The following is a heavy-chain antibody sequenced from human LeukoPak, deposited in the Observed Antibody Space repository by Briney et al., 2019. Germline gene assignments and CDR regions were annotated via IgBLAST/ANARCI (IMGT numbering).Heavy chain of an antibody. CDR2: IYPSGTT. CDR3: AGFNYYDSSGYHYFDY. CDR1: GGSINSGTYY. V-gene: IGHV4-61*02. Sequence: SETLSLTCTVSGGSINSGTYYWSWIRQPAGKGLEWIGRIYPSGTTNYNPSLKSRVTISVDTSKNQFSLKLSSVTAADTAVYYCAGFNYYDSSGYHYFDYWGQGTLVTVSS. D-gene: IGHD3-22*01. J-gene: IGHJ4*02.